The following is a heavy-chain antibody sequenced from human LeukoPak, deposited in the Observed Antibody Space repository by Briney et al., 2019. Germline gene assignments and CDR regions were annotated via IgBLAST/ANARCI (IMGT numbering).Heavy chain of an antibody. Sequence: SETLSLTCAVYGGSFSGYYWSWIRQPPGKGLEWIGEINHSGSTNYNPSLKSRVTISVDTSKNQFSLKLSSVTAADTAVYYRARVNYYDSSGYYYVFDYWGQGTLVTVSS. CDR1: GGSFSGYY. J-gene: IGHJ4*02. V-gene: IGHV4-34*01. CDR3: ARVNYYDSSGYYYVFDY. D-gene: IGHD3-22*01. CDR2: INHSGST.